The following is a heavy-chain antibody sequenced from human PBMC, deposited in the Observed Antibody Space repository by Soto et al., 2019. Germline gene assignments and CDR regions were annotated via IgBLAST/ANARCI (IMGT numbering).Heavy chain of an antibody. D-gene: IGHD3-3*01. CDR3: ARGLTIFGVVTPYYYYYGMDV. CDR1: GGSLSGYY. Sequence: PSETLSLTCAVYGGSLSGYYWSWIRQPPGKGLEWIGEINLSGSTNYNPSLKRRVTITVDTSKNQFSLKLSSVTAADTAVYYCARGLTIFGVVTPYYYYYGMDVWGQGTTVTVSS. CDR2: INLSGST. V-gene: IGHV4-34*01. J-gene: IGHJ6*02.